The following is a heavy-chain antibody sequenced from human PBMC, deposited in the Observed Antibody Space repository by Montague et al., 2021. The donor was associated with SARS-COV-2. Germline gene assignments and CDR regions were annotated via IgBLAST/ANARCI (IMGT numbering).Heavy chain of an antibody. CDR2: IYYSGST. CDR3: ARGGERSLLERPLDY. CDR1: GGSISSYY. J-gene: IGHJ4*02. Sequence: SETLSLTCTVSGGSISSYYWSWIRQPPGKGLEWIGYIYYSGSTNYNPSLTSRVTMSVDTSKHQFSLKLSSVTAADTAGSYCARGGERSLLERPLDYRGQGTLVTVSS. V-gene: IGHV4-59*01. D-gene: IGHD3-16*01.